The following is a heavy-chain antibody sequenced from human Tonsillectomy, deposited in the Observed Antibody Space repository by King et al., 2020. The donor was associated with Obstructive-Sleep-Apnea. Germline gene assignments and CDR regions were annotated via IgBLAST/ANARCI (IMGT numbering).Heavy chain of an antibody. V-gene: IGHV3-23*04. CDR2: INSRGTT. CDR1: GFNFRSYT. D-gene: IGHD3-10*01. CDR3: AKEGGGSGVYWVDS. J-gene: IGHJ4*02. Sequence: VQLVESGGGMVQPGGSLRLSCAASGFNFRSYTISWVRQAPGKGLEWVSAINSRGTTYYAGSVRGRSTISRDNSKYTVALQVNSLRAEDTAIYYCAKEGGGSGVYWVDSWGQGALVTVSS.